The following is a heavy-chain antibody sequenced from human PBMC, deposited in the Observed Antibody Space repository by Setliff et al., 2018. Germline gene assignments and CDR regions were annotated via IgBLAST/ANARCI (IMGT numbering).Heavy chain of an antibody. D-gene: IGHD3-22*01. Sequence: SETLSLTCTVSGSSINNTTYYWAWIRQPPGKGLEWVGSVHYTGSTDYNPSLRSRVAISVDTSRNHLSLKLSSVTAADTAVYFCARPNYYDNTGFYDRRNDAFDIWGQGTLVTFSS. CDR1: GSSINNTTYY. J-gene: IGHJ3*02. CDR3: ARPNYYDNTGFYDRRNDAFDI. V-gene: IGHV4-39*02. CDR2: VHYTGST.